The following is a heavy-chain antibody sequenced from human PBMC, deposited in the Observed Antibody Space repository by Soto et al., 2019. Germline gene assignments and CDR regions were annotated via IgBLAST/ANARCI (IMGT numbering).Heavy chain of an antibody. V-gene: IGHV3-11*05. J-gene: IGHJ4*02. CDR1: GFTFNDYY. CDR2: ISGSSRYT. CDR3: AKDRTAAARNFDY. Sequence: GGSLRLSCEASGFTFNDYYMAWIRQAPGKGLEWVSYISGSSRYTKFTDSVKGRFTISRDDSNNTLYLQMNSLRAEDTAVYYCAKDRTAAARNFDYWGQGTPVTVSS. D-gene: IGHD6-13*01.